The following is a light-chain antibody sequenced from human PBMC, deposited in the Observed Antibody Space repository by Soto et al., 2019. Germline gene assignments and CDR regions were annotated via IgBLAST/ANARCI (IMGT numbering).Light chain of an antibody. CDR3: QQYNSYPYS. Sequence: EIQMTQSPSTLSASVCDIVTITCRASQSISSWLAWYQQKPGKAPKLLSYKESNLESGVPSRFTRSGSGTELTLTISSLQPDDFATYYCQQYNSYPYSFGEGTNLEIK. CDR1: QSISSW. CDR2: KES. J-gene: IGKJ2*01. V-gene: IGKV1-5*03.